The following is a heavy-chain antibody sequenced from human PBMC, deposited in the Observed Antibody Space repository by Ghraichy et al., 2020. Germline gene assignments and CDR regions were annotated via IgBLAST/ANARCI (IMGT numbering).Heavy chain of an antibody. J-gene: IGHJ5*02. CDR3: ATYYDFWSGRNWFDP. V-gene: IGHV4-59*01. CDR2: IYYSGST. Sequence: SETLSLTCTVSGGSISSYYWSWIRQPPGKGLEWIGYIYYSGSTNYNPSLKSRVTISVDTSKNQFSLKLSSVTAADTAVYYCATYYDFWSGRNWFDPWGQGTLVTVSS. CDR1: GGSISSYY. D-gene: IGHD3-3*01.